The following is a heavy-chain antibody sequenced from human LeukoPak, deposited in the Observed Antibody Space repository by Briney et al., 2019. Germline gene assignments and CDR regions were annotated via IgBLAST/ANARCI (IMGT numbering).Heavy chain of an antibody. D-gene: IGHD3-22*01. Sequence: ASVTVSCKASGYTFTVYYMHWVRQAPGQGLEWMGWSNPNSGGTNYAQKFQGRVTMTRDTSISTAYMELSRLRSDDTAVYYCARLGLGYYYDSSGYPWGQGTLVTVSS. J-gene: IGHJ5*02. CDR2: SNPNSGGT. V-gene: IGHV1-2*02. CDR1: GYTFTVYY. CDR3: ARLGLGYYYDSSGYP.